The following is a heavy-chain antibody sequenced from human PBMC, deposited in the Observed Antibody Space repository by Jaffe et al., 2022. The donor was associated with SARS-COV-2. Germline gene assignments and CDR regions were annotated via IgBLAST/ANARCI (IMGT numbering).Heavy chain of an antibody. V-gene: IGHV3-30*18. CDR3: AKEETTGTTGYGMDV. D-gene: IGHD1-1*01. CDR2: ISYDGSNK. Sequence: QVQLVESGGGVVQPGRSLRLSCAASGFTFSSYGMHWVRQAPGKGLEWVAVISYDGSNKYYADSVKGRFTISRDNSKNTLYLQMNSLRAEDTAVYYCAKEETTGTTGYGMDVWGQGTTVTVSS. CDR1: GFTFSSYG. J-gene: IGHJ6*02.